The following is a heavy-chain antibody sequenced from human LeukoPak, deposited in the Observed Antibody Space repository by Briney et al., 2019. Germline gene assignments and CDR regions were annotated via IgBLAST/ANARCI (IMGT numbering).Heavy chain of an antibody. V-gene: IGHV4-59*01. J-gene: IGHJ4*02. CDR3: ARGTAPRPGY. CDR2: IYYSGST. D-gene: IGHD6-6*01. CDR1: GGSFSGYY. Sequence: SETLSLTCAVYGGSFSGYYWSWIRQPPGKGLEWIGYIYYSGSTNYNPSLKSRVTISADTSKNQISLSLSSVTAADTAVYYCARGTAPRPGYWGQGTLVTVSS.